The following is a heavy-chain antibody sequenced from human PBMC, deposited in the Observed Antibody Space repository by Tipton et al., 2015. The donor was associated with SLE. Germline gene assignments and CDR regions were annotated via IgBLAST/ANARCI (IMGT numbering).Heavy chain of an antibody. CDR1: GFTFSDYW. J-gene: IGHJ4*02. CDR3: ARNGYCSEPPCYDS. V-gene: IGHV3-7*03. D-gene: IGHD2-2*03. Sequence: SLRLSCAASGFTFSDYWMSWVRQAPGKGLEWVANIRPDGNERHYVDSVKGQFTISRDNAKNSLYLQMSSLRAEDTAVYYCARNGYCSEPPCYDSWGQGPLVPVSS. CDR2: IRPDGNER.